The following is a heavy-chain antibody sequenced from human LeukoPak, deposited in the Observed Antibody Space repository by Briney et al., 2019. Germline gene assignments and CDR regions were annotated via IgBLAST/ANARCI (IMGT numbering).Heavy chain of an antibody. CDR2: ISSSGSTI. V-gene: IGHV3-11*01. Sequence: TGGSLRLSCAASGFTFSDYYMSWIRQAPGKGLEWVSYISSSGSTIYYADSVKGRFTISRDNAKNSLYLQMNSLRAEDTAVYYCARVGVGGSGSYNYDAFDIWGQGTMVTVSS. J-gene: IGHJ3*02. CDR3: ARVGVGGSGSYNYDAFDI. CDR1: GFTFSDYY. D-gene: IGHD3-10*01.